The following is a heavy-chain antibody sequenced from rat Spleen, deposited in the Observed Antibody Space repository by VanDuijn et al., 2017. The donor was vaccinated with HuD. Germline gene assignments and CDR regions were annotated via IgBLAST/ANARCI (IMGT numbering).Heavy chain of an antibody. CDR2: ISYDGSST. D-gene: IGHD1-1*01. Sequence: EVQLVESGGGLVQPGRSLKLSCAASGFTFTNYGMHWIRQAPTNGLEWVATISYDGSSTYYRDSVKGRFTISRDNAKSTLYLQMDSLRSEDTATYYCARLAVVGVMDAWGQGASVTVSS. J-gene: IGHJ4*01. CDR1: GFTFTNYG. V-gene: IGHV5-29*01. CDR3: ARLAVVGVMDA.